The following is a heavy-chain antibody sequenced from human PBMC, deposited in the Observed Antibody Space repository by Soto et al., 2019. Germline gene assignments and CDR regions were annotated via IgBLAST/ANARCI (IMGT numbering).Heavy chain of an antibody. CDR1: GGTFSTYS. Sequence: QVQLVQSGDEVTKPGSSVKVSCQDSGGTFSTYSMFWVRQAPGQGLEWMGRIIPMLGIRNYAQRFQDRVTITADKSTATAHMELSSLRSEDTALYYCTIGSWSGEVFDIWGQGTMVTVSS. V-gene: IGHV1-69*02. J-gene: IGHJ3*02. CDR2: IIPMLGIR. CDR3: TIGSWSGEVFDI. D-gene: IGHD2-21*01.